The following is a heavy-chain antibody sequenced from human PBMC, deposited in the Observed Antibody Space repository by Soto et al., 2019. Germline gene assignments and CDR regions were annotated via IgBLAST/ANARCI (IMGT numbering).Heavy chain of an antibody. V-gene: IGHV1-69*12. J-gene: IGHJ3*02. Sequence: QVHLVQSGAEVKKPGSSVKVSCKAPGGTFSHHAINWVRQAPGQGLEWMGRIIPIFTTTNYAQKFQGRVSMTADESTTTAYMELSSLKHDDTAVYYCAREVAADGTFREDVFDIWGQGTLVTVSS. D-gene: IGHD6-13*01. CDR2: IIPIFTTT. CDR1: GGTFSHHA. CDR3: AREVAADGTFREDVFDI.